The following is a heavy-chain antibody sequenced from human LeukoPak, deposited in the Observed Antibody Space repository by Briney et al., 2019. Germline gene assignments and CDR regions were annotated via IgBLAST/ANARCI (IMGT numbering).Heavy chain of an antibody. CDR3: AREILGYCSGGSCRETQD. J-gene: IGHJ4*02. V-gene: IGHV1-2*02. CDR1: GYTFTGYY. D-gene: IGHD2-15*01. CDR2: INPNSGGT. Sequence: ASVKVSCKASGYTFTGYYMHWVRQAPGQGLEWMGWINPNSGGTNYAQKFQGRVTMTRDTSISTAYMELSRLRSDDTAVYYRAREILGYCSGGSCRETQDWGQGTLVTVSS.